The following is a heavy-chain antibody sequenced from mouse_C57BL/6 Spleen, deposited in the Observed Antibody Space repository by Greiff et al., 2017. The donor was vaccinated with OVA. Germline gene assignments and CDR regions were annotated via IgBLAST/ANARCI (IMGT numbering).Heavy chain of an antibody. CDR2: ISDGGSYT. Sequence: EVHLVESGGGLVKPGGSLKLSCAASGFTFSSYAMSWVRQTPEKRLEWVATISDGGSYTYYPDIVKGRFTISRDNAKNNLYLQMSHLKSEDTAMYYGARDPDNNCSGYFDDWGKGTTLTVSS. J-gene: IGHJ2*01. D-gene: IGHD4-1*02. CDR1: GFTFSSYA. V-gene: IGHV5-4*01. CDR3: ARDPDNNCSGYFDD.